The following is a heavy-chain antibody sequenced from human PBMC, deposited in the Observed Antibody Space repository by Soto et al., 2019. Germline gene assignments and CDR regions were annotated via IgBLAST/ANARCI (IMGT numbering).Heavy chain of an antibody. CDR3: ARDRSPGTSLGYYYGLDV. V-gene: IGHV1-69*01. Sequence: QVQLVQSGAEVKKPGSSVKVSCKASGGTFNNHAISCVRQAPGQGLEWMGGLISILGTPNYAQKFQGRVTIITDESTNTAYMELSSLRSDDTAVYYCARDRSPGTSLGYYYGLDVWGQGTTVTVSS. CDR2: LISILGTP. CDR1: GGTFNNHA. J-gene: IGHJ6*02.